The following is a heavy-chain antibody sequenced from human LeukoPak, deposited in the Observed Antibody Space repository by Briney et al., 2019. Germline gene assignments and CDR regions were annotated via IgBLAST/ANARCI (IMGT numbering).Heavy chain of an antibody. V-gene: IGHV3-43*01. CDR1: GFTFDDYT. D-gene: IGHD3-10*01. CDR2: SWDGGST. J-gene: IGHJ4*02. Sequence: GRSLRLSCAASGFTFDDYTMHWVRQAPGKGLEWVSLSWDGGSTYYADSVKGRFTISRDNSKNSLYLQMNSLRTEDTALYYCAKDYGSGSYYQWFDYWGQGTLVTVSS. CDR3: AKDYGSGSYYQWFDY.